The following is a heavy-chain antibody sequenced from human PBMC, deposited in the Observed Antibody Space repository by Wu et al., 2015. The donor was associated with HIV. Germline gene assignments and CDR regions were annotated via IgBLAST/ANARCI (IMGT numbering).Heavy chain of an antibody. Sequence: QVQLVQSGAEVKKPGSSVTVSCKVPGGIFSKQVISWVRQAPGQGLEWMGGIIPIFRSANYAQKFQGRVTITADESTSTTYMELSDLKSEDTALYYCARKRDVVVLPAAQGAFDIWGQGTMVTVSS. J-gene: IGHJ3*02. CDR1: GGIFSKQV. D-gene: IGHD2-2*01. CDR2: IIPIFRSA. V-gene: IGHV1-69*12. CDR3: ARKRDVVVLPAAQGAFDI.